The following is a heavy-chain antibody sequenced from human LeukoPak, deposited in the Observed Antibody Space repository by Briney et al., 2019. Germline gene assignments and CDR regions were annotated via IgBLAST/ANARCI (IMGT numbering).Heavy chain of an antibody. Sequence: ASVKVSCKASGYTFTIYDINWVRQAPGQGLEWMGIINPSGGSTSYAQKFQGRVTMTRDTSTSTVYMELSSLRSEDTAVYYCARDFEMATSSWGQGTLVTVSS. J-gene: IGHJ5*02. CDR2: INPSGGST. D-gene: IGHD5-12*01. CDR3: ARDFEMATSS. CDR1: GYTFTIYD. V-gene: IGHV1-46*01.